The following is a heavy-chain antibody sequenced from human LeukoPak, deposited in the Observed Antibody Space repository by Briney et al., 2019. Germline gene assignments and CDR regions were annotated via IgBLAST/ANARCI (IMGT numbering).Heavy chain of an antibody. Sequence: SETLSLTCTVSGGSVGSDDYYWDWLRQSAGRGMDCIRYIYYNANTYYNPSLRSRVTISLDTFSNHFTLNLSSVTAADTAMYYCARGGLNSFLPYWGQGTLVAVSS. V-gene: IGHV4-30-4*01. CDR3: ARGGLNSFLPY. CDR2: IYYNANT. CDR1: GGSVGSDDYY. J-gene: IGHJ4*02. D-gene: IGHD2/OR15-2a*01.